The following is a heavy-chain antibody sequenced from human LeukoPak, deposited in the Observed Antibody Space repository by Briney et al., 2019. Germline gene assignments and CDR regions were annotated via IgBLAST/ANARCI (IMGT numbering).Heavy chain of an antibody. J-gene: IGHJ4*02. CDR3: ASEVGSYSNYFDY. Sequence: GGSLRLSCAASGFTFSSYAMHWVRQAPGKGLEWVAVISYDGSNKYYADSVKGRFTISRDNSKNTLYLQMNSLRAEDTAVYYCASEVGSYSNYFDYWGQGTLVTVSS. D-gene: IGHD1-26*01. CDR2: ISYDGSNK. V-gene: IGHV3-30-3*01. CDR1: GFTFSSYA.